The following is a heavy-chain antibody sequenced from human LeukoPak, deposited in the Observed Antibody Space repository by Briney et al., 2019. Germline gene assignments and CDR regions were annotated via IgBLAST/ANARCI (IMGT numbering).Heavy chain of an antibody. CDR1: GGSISSGSYY. D-gene: IGHD2-2*01. CDR3: ARASDDSDRYQPSHAFDI. V-gene: IGHV4-61*02. CDR2: IYTSEST. Sequence: SETLSLTCTVSGGSISSGSYYWNWIRQPAGKGLEWIGRIYTSESTSYSPSLKSRVTLLVDTSKNQFSLKLSSVTAADTAVYYCARASDDSDRYQPSHAFDIWGQGTMVTVSS. J-gene: IGHJ3*02.